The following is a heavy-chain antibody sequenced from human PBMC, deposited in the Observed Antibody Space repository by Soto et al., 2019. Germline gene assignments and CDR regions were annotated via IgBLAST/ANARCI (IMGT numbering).Heavy chain of an antibody. CDR1: GDSFNDYD. Sequence: GASVKVSCKSSGDSFNDYDIHWVRQAPGQGFEWMGWINPNGGVTKYAQKFQGWVSMTRDTSIRTVYMQLSRLRSDDTAVYYCARESGGATATLDYYYFYMDVWGTGTTVTVSS. CDR2: INPNGGVT. J-gene: IGHJ6*03. D-gene: IGHD5-12*01. CDR3: ARESGGATATLDYYYFYMDV. V-gene: IGHV1-2*04.